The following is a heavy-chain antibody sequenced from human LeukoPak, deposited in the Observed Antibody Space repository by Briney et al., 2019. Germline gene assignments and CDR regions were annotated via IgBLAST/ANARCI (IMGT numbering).Heavy chain of an antibody. J-gene: IGHJ5*02. V-gene: IGHV1-69*13. CDR3: ARVAAMVPYNWFDP. CDR1: GGTFSSYA. D-gene: IGHD5-18*01. CDR2: IIPIFGTA. Sequence: SVKVSCKASGGTFSSYAISWVRQAPGQGLEWMGGIIPIFGTANYAQKFQGRVTITADESTSTAYMELSSLRSEDTAVYYCARVAAMVPYNWFDPWGQGTLVTVSS.